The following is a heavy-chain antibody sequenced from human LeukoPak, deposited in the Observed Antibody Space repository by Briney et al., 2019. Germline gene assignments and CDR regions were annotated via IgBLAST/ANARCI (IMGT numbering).Heavy chain of an antibody. CDR2: IYASGST. CDR1: GDSISTYY. J-gene: IGHJ4*02. Sequence: SETLSLTCTVSGDSISTYYWSWIRQPAGRGLEWIGRIYASGSTNYNPSLKSRVTMSVDTSKNQFSLKLSSVTAADTAVYYCARAPPSAHKTSIAAAGGYFDYWGQGTLVTVSS. V-gene: IGHV4-4*07. CDR3: ARAPPSAHKTSIAAAGGYFDY. D-gene: IGHD6-13*01.